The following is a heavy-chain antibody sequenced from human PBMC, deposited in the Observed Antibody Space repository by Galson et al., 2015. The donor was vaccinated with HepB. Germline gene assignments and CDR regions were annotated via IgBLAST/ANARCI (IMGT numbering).Heavy chain of an antibody. V-gene: IGHV3-23*01. D-gene: IGHD3-9*01. J-gene: IGHJ4*02. CDR1: GFTFTNYA. Sequence: SLRLSCAASGFTFTNYAMGWVRQAPGKGLEWVSVISDSGTSTYYADSVKGRFIISRDNSKNTLHLQMNSLRAEDTAVYYCAKDGDTGYHYFDYWAQGNLVTVSS. CDR2: ISDSGTST. CDR3: AKDGDTGYHYFDY.